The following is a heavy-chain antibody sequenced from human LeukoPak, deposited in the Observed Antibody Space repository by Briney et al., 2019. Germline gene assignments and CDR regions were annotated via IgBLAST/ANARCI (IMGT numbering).Heavy chain of an antibody. D-gene: IGHD3-3*02. CDR2: ISSSSSYI. CDR3: ARVLAPTYYYYMDV. CDR1: GFTFSSYS. V-gene: IGHV3-21*01. J-gene: IGHJ6*03. Sequence: PGGSLRLFCAASGFTFSSYSINWVRQAPGKELEWVSSISSSSSYIYYADSVKGRFTISRDNAKNSLYLQMNSLRAEDTAVYYCARVLAPTYYYYMDVWGKGTTVTVSS.